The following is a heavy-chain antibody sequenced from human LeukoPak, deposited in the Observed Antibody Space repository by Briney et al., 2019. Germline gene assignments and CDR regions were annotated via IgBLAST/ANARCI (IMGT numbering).Heavy chain of an antibody. CDR3: ARDRVGQQLVGRKYYYYYMDV. J-gene: IGHJ6*03. D-gene: IGHD6-13*01. CDR2: INRNSGGT. Sequence: ASVKVSCKASGYTFTGYYMHWVRQAPGQGLEWMGWINRNSGGTNYAQKFQGRVTMTRDTSISTAYMELSRLRSDDTAVYCCARDRVGQQLVGRKYYYYYMDVWGKGNTVTISS. V-gene: IGHV1-2*02. CDR1: GYTFTGYY.